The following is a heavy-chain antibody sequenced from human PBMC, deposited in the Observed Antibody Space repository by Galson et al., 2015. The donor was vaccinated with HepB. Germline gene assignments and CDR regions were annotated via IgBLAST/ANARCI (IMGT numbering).Heavy chain of an antibody. J-gene: IGHJ4*02. CDR3: VRHGDLADYVNY. V-gene: IGHV3-73*01. Sequence: SLRLSCAASGFTFSGSAIHWVRQASGKGLEWIGRIGGKLNTYATAYATSVKGRFTISRDDSKSTAFLQMKSLDTEDTAVYYCVRHGDLADYVNYWGQGTLVTVSS. CDR1: GFTFSGSA. CDR2: IGGKLNTYAT. D-gene: IGHD3-10*02.